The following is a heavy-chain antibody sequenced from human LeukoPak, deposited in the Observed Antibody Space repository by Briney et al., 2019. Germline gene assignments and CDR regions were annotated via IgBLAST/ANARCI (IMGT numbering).Heavy chain of an antibody. V-gene: IGHV3-23*01. D-gene: IGHD3-22*01. CDR3: ARVRYDSTASYFDY. Sequence: GGSLRLSGAASGFTISNYAMTWVRQAPGKGLEWISAVTSSGSTYYADSVKGRFTISRDNSKNTLYLQVNSLRAEDTAVYYCARVRYDSTASYFDYWGQGTLVTVSS. CDR2: VTSSGST. J-gene: IGHJ4*02. CDR1: GFTISNYA.